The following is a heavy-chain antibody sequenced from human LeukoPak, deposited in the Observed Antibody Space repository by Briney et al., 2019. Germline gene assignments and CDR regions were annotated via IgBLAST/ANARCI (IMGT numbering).Heavy chain of an antibody. CDR3: TTAFYRGSAYFDY. CDR2: ISGSGGNT. Sequence: PGGSLRLSCAASGFTFSSYSMNWVRQAPGKGLECVSSISGSGGNTYYADSVKGRFTISRDNSQNTLYLQMNSLKTEDTAVYYCTTAFYRGSAYFDYWGQGTLVTVSS. J-gene: IGHJ4*02. V-gene: IGHV3-23*01. D-gene: IGHD2/OR15-2a*01. CDR1: GFTFSSYS.